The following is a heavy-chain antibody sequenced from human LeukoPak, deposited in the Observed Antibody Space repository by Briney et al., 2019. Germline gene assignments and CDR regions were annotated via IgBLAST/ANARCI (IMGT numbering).Heavy chain of an antibody. Sequence: PSETLSLTCTVSGGSISSSSYSWGWIRQPPGKGLEWIGIIYYAGSTYYNPSLKSRVTISVDTSKNQFSLNLSSVTAADTAVYYCAGSSGWYQYYFDSWGQGTLVTVSS. CDR2: IYYAGST. D-gene: IGHD6-19*01. CDR3: AGSSGWYQYYFDS. J-gene: IGHJ4*02. V-gene: IGHV4-39*07. CDR1: GGSISSSSYS.